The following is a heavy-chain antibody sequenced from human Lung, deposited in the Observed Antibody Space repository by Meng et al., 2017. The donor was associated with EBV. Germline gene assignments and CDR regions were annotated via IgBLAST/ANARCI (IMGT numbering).Heavy chain of an antibody. CDR3: ASLAAAGWFDP. CDR1: GSSMSSCDW. J-gene: IGHJ5*02. CDR2: MYHSCNT. Sequence: EERQESGQEPVRPSSRLSLAFAGSGSSMSSCDWLGWVRQTPGNGLEWIGEMYHSCNTIYNPSLKSGVTISVDKSKNQFSLKVNSVTAADTAVYYCASLAAAGWFDPWGQGTLVTVSS. V-gene: IGHV4-4*02. D-gene: IGHD6-13*01.